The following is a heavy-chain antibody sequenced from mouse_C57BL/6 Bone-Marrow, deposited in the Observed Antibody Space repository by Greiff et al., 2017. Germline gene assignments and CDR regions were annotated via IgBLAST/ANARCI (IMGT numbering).Heavy chain of an antibody. CDR1: GFTFSSYG. J-gene: IGHJ4*01. D-gene: IGHD2-3*01. CDR2: ISSGGSYT. Sequence: EVKVVESGGDLVKPGGSLKLSCAASGFTFSSYGMSWVRQTPDKRLEWVATISSGGSYTYYPDSVKGRFTISRDNAKNTLYLQMSSLKSEDTAMYYCARDGYYLYAMDYWGQGTSVTVSS. CDR3: ARDGYYLYAMDY. V-gene: IGHV5-6*01.